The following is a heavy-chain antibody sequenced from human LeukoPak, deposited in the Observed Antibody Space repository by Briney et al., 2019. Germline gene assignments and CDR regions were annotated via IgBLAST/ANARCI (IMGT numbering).Heavy chain of an antibody. J-gene: IGHJ4*02. D-gene: IGHD3-16*02. CDR3: ARGGDTFGGVIVTPFDY. V-gene: IGHV1-46*01. Sequence: ASVKVSCKASGYTFTSYYMHWVRQAPGQGLEWMGIIDPSGGSTSYAQKFQGRVTMTRDTSTSTAYMELSSLRSEDTAVYYCARGGDTFGGVIVTPFDYWGQGTLVTVSS. CDR2: IDPSGGST. CDR1: GYTFTSYY.